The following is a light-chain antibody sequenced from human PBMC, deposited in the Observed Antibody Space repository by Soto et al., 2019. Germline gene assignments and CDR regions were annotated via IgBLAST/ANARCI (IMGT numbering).Light chain of an antibody. J-gene: IGKJ2*01. CDR1: QSVRSNY. CDR3: QQYGDSPET. Sequence: EIVLTQSPGTLSLFPGERATLSCRASQSVRSNYLAWYQVRPGQAPRLLIHAASRRATGIADMFSGSGSGTDFTLTISRLEPEDFAVYYCQQYGDSPETFGQGTKVEIK. CDR2: AAS. V-gene: IGKV3-20*01.